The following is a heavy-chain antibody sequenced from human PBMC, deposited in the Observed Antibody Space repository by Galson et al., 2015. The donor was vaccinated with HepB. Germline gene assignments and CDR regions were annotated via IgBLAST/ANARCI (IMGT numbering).Heavy chain of an antibody. CDR3: AKDPPLRGSYWSPTAFDI. Sequence: SLRLSCAASGFTFSSYAMSWVRQAPGKGLEWVSAISGSGGSTYYADSVKGRFTISRDNSKNTLYLQMNSLRAEDTAVYYCAKDPPLRGSYWSPTAFDIWGQGTMVTVSS. V-gene: IGHV3-23*01. CDR1: GFTFSSYA. J-gene: IGHJ3*02. CDR2: ISGSGGST. D-gene: IGHD1-26*01.